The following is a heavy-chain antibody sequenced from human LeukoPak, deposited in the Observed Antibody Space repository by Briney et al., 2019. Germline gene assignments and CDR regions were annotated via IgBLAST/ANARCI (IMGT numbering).Heavy chain of an antibody. V-gene: IGHV3-23*01. D-gene: IGHD2-2*01. CDR2: VSGSGAT. J-gene: IGHJ4*02. CDR3: TKGGQDCSPTTCYYD. CDR1: GFTFINYG. Sequence: GGSLRLSCAASGFTFINYGMSWVRQAPGKGLEWVSAVSGSGATYYADSVKGRFTISRDNSKNMVYRQMNSLRAEDTAIYFCTKGGQDCSPTTCYYDWGQGTLVTVSS.